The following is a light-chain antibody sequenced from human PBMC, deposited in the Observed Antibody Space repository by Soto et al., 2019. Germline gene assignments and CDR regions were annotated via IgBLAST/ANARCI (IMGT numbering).Light chain of an antibody. Sequence: DIQMTQSPASLSASVGDRVAITCRASQPISSYLNWYQHKPGKAPTLLIYAASNLQGGVPSRFSGSGSGTDFSLTISSLQPEDVATYYCQYLNSFPLTFGGGTKVELK. CDR1: QPISSY. CDR3: QYLNSFPLT. V-gene: IGKV1-39*01. J-gene: IGKJ4*01. CDR2: AAS.